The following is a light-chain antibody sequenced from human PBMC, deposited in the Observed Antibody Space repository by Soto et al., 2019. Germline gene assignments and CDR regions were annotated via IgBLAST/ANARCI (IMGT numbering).Light chain of an antibody. CDR2: KAS. Sequence: DLQMTQSPSTLSASVGDRVTITCRASQSISSWLAWYQQKPGKAPKLLIYKASSLESGVPSRFSGRGSGTEFPLTISSLQPDDFASYYCQQCNSYPWTFGQGTKVEIK. V-gene: IGKV1-5*03. J-gene: IGKJ1*01. CDR1: QSISSW. CDR3: QQCNSYPWT.